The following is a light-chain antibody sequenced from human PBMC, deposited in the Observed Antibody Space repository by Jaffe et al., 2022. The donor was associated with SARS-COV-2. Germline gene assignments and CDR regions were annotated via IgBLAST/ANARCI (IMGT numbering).Light chain of an antibody. Sequence: QSALTQPASVSGSPGQSITISCSGTSSDIGAYNFVSWYQQHPGKGPKLMIYEVANRPSGVPDRFSASKSGNTASLTISGLQAEDEADYYCSSYTTSTTLVFGGGTKVTVL. J-gene: IGLJ3*02. CDR1: SSDIGAYNF. CDR3: SSYTTSTTLV. CDR2: EVA. V-gene: IGLV2-14*01.